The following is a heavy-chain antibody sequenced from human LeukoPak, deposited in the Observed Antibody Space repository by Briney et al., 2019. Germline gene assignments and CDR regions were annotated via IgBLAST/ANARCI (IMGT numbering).Heavy chain of an antibody. CDR1: GFTFSSYS. CDR3: ARGDGSYSSGWYAGYYYYGMDV. D-gene: IGHD6-19*01. V-gene: IGHV3-21*01. Sequence: GGSLRLSCAASGFTFSSYSMNWVRQAPGKGLEWVSSISSSSSYIYYADSVKGRFTISRDNAKNSLYLQMNSLRAEDTAVYYCARGDGSYSSGWYAGYYYYGMDVWGQGTTVTVSS. J-gene: IGHJ6*02. CDR2: ISSSSSYI.